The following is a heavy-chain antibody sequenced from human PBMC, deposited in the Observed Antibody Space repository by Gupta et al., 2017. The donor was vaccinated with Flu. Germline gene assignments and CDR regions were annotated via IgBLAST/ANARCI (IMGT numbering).Heavy chain of an antibody. J-gene: IGHJ4*02. D-gene: IGHD4-4*01. CDR2: ISGSGIST. CDR3: TPSTPGSVTY. Sequence: MSWVRQAPGKGLGWVSAISGSGISTYYADSVKGRFTISRDNSKNTLFLQLNSLRAEDTAVCYCTPSTPGSVTYWGQGTLVTVSS. V-gene: IGHV3-23*01.